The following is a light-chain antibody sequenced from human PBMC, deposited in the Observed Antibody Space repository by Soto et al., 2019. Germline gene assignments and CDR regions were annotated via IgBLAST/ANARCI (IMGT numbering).Light chain of an antibody. CDR2: EVS. V-gene: IGLV2-8*01. CDR3: CSYAGSNKLL. J-gene: IGLJ2*01. CDR1: SSDVGGYNS. Sequence: QSVLTQPPSASGSPGQSVTISCTGTSSDVGGYNSVSWYQQHPGKAPKIMIYEVSERPSGVPDRFSGSKSGNTASLTVSGLQADDEADYCCCSYAGSNKLLFGGGTKLTVL.